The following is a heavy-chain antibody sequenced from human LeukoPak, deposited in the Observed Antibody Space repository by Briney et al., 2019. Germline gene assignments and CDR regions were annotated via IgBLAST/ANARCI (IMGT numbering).Heavy chain of an antibody. D-gene: IGHD6-13*01. V-gene: IGHV4-34*01. CDR1: GGSFSGYY. CDR3: ARVGRSRPYYNWFDP. Sequence: SETLSLTCAVYGGSFSGYYWSWLRQPPGKGLEWIGEINHSGSTNYNPSLKSRVTISVDTSKNQFSLKLSSVTAADTAVYYCARVGRSRPYYNWFDPWGQGTLVTVSS. J-gene: IGHJ5*02. CDR2: INHSGST.